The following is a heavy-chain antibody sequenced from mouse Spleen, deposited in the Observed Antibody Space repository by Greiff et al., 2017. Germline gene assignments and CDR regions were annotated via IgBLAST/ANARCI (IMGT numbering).Heavy chain of an antibody. CDR1: GFTFSSYA. D-gene: IGHD3-2*02. Sequence: EVKLVESGEGLVKPGASLKLSCAASGFTFSSYAMPWVRQTPEQRLEWVAYISSGGDYIYYADTVKGRFTISRDNARNTLYLQMSSLKSEDTAMYYCTRGRQGVDYYAMDYWGQGTSVTVSS. CDR3: TRGRQGVDYYAMDY. V-gene: IGHV5-9-1*02. J-gene: IGHJ4*01. CDR2: ISSGGDYI.